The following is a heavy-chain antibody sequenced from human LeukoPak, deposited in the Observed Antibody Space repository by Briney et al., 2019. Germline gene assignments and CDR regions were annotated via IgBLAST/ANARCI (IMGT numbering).Heavy chain of an antibody. V-gene: IGHV3-74*01. CDR2: IKNDERTA. D-gene: IGHD1-26*01. Sequence: GGSLRLSCAASGFSITNNWMYWVRQAPGSGLVWVSRIKNDERTAVYADSVKGRFTISRDSARNTLFLQMNSLRAEDTAVYYCATVFKGSSLQDYWGQGTLVTVSS. CDR1: GFSITNNW. J-gene: IGHJ4*02. CDR3: ATVFKGSSLQDY.